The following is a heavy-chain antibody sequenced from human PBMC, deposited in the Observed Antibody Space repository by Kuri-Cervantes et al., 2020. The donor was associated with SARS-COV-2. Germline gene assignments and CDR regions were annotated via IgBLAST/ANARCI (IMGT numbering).Heavy chain of an antibody. J-gene: IGHJ4*02. Sequence: LSLTCAASGFTFSSYAMSWVRQAPGKGLEWVSSISSSSSSIYYADSLKGRFTISRDNAKNSLYLQVNSLRAEDTAVYYCAVGGGSYFIWGQGTLVTVSS. V-gene: IGHV3-21*01. CDR1: GFTFSSYA. CDR3: AVGGGSYFI. CDR2: ISSSSSSI. D-gene: IGHD1-26*01.